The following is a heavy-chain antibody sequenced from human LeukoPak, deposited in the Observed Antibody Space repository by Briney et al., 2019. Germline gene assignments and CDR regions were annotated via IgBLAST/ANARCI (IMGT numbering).Heavy chain of an antibody. V-gene: IGHV4-59*01. CDR2: IYYSGNT. CDR3: ARGIIVGATWGENDNWFDP. CDR1: GGSITSYY. J-gene: IGHJ5*02. D-gene: IGHD1-26*01. Sequence: SETLSLTCIVSGGSITSYYWSWIRQPPGKGLEWIGCIYYSGNTNYNPSLKSRVTISVDTSKNQFSLKLSSVTAADTAVYYCARGIIVGATWGENDNWFDPWGQGTLVTVSS.